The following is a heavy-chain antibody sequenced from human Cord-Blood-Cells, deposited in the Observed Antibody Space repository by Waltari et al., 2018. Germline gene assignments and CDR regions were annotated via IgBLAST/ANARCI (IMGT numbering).Heavy chain of an antibody. Sequence: EVQPLESRGGLVQPGGSLRLSCAASGFTFSSYAMTWVRQAPGKGLEWVSAISGSGGSTYYADSVKGRFTISRDNSKNTLYLQMNSLRAEDTAVYYCAKDLSNYYYFDYWGQGTLVTVSS. V-gene: IGHV3-23*01. CDR1: GFTFSSYA. D-gene: IGHD4-4*01. CDR2: ISGSGGST. CDR3: AKDLSNYYYFDY. J-gene: IGHJ4*02.